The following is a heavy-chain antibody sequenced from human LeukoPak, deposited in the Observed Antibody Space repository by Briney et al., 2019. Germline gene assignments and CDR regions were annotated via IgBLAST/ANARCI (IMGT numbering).Heavy chain of an antibody. Sequence: SQTLSLTCTVSGGSISSGDYYWSWIRQPPGKGLEWIGYIYYSGSTYYNPSLKSRVTISVDTSKNQFSLKLSSVTAADTAVYYCARSRSSSSWYRPYYYGMDVWGQGATVTVSS. CDR2: IYYSGST. J-gene: IGHJ6*02. CDR3: ARSRSSSSWYRPYYYGMDV. V-gene: IGHV4-30-4*01. CDR1: GGSISSGDYY. D-gene: IGHD6-13*01.